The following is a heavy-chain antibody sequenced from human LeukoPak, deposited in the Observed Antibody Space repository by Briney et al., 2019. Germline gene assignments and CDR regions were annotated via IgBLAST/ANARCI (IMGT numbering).Heavy chain of an antibody. CDR1: GYTFTSYG. J-gene: IGHJ4*02. V-gene: IGHV1-18*01. CDR2: ISAYNGNT. D-gene: IGHD6-13*01. CDR3: ARSIAAAAWPGVPNY. Sequence: ASVKVSCKASGYTFTSYGISWVRQAPGQGLEWMGWISAYNGNTNYAQKLQGRVTMTTDTSTSIAYMELRSLRSDDTAVYYCARSIAAAAWPGVPNYWGQGTLVTVSS.